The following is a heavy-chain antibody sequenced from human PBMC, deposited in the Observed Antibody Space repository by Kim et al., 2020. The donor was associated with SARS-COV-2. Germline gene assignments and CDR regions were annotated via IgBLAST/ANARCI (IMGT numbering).Heavy chain of an antibody. V-gene: IGHV1-69*04. Sequence: SVKVSCKASGGTFSSYAISWVRQAPGQGLEWMGRIIPILGIANYAQKFQGRVTITADKSTSTAYMELSSLRSEDTAVYYCARTSIVKWDFDYWGQGTLVTVSS. J-gene: IGHJ4*02. D-gene: IGHD1-26*01. CDR1: GGTFSSYA. CDR3: ARTSIVKWDFDY. CDR2: IIPILGIA.